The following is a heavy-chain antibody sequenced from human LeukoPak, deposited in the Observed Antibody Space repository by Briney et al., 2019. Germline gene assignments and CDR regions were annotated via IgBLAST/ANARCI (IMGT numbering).Heavy chain of an antibody. D-gene: IGHD2-2*01. J-gene: IGHJ6*03. CDR1: GYIFTSYD. CDR2: MNPNSGNT. CDR3: ARGPYCSSTSCSYYYYMDV. V-gene: IGHV1-8*03. Sequence: ASVKVSCKASGYIFTSYDINWVRQATGQGLEWMGWMNPNSGNTGYAQKFQGRVTVTGNTSISTAYMELSSLRSEDTAVYYCARGPYCSSTSCSYYYYMDVWGKGTTVTVSS.